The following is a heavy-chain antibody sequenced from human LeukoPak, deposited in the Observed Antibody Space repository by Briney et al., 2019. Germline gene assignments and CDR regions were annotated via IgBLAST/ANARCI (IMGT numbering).Heavy chain of an antibody. V-gene: IGHV1-2*02. D-gene: IGHD2-15*01. CDR1: GYTLTGYY. Sequence: ASVKVSCKASGYTLTGYYMHWVRQAPGQGLEWMGWINPNSGGTNYAQKFQGRVTMTRDTSISTAYMELSRLRSDDTAVYYCARDPSVVVVAAMNWFDPWGQGTLVTVSS. CDR3: ARDPSVVVVAAMNWFDP. J-gene: IGHJ5*02. CDR2: INPNSGGT.